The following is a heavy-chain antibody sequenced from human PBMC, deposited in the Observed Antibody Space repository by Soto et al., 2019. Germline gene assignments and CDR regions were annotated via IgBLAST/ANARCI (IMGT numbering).Heavy chain of an antibody. Sequence: GGSFRLSCAASVFTFSSYAMHWVRQSPGKGLEWVAVISYDGGNKYYADSVKGRFTISRDNSKNTLYLQMNSLRAEDTAVYYCATDLVRVYYDSGWFDPSGQGTLVTVSS. CDR3: ATDLVRVYYDSGWFDP. CDR2: ISYDGGNK. V-gene: IGHV3-30-3*01. D-gene: IGHD3-22*01. J-gene: IGHJ5*02. CDR1: VFTFSSYA.